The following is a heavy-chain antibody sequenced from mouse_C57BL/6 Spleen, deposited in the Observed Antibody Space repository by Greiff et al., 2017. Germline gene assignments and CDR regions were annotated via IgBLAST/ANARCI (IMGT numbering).Heavy chain of an antibody. J-gene: IGHJ2*01. CDR3: ARSSYVGFDY. V-gene: IGHV3-1*01. CDR1: GYSITSGYD. D-gene: IGHD1-1*01. Sequence: EVQGVESGPGMVKPSQSLSLTCTVTGYSITSGYDSHWIRHFPGNKLEWMGYISYSGSTNYNPSLKSRISITHDTSKNHFFLKLNSVTTEDTATYYCARSSYVGFDYWGQGTTLTVSS. CDR2: ISYSGST.